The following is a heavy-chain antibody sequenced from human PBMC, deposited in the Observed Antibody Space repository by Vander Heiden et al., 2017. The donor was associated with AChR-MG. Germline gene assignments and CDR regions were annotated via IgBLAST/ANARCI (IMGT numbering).Heavy chain of an antibody. J-gene: IGHJ6*02. D-gene: IGHD6-19*01. CDR3: ARWFSGWYGYYYYGMDV. Sequence: QVQLVQSGAEVKKPGASVKVSCKASGYTFTGYYMDWGRQAPGKGLEWMGWLNPNSGGTNYAQKFQGWVTMTRDTSISTAYMELSRLRSDDTAVYYCARWFSGWYGYYYYGMDVWGQGTTVTVSS. CDR2: LNPNSGGT. V-gene: IGHV1-2*04. CDR1: GYTFTGYY.